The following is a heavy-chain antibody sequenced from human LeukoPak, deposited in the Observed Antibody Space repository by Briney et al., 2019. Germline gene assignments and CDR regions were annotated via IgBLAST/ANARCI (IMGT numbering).Heavy chain of an antibody. Sequence: SETLSLTCTVSGGSISSYYWSWIRQPPGKGLEWIGYIYDSGSTNYNPSLKSRVTISVDTSKNQFSLKLSSVTAADTAVYYCASGTTDIVVVPATLRNYYFDYWGQGTLVTVSS. CDR3: ASGTTDIVVVPATLRNYYFDY. V-gene: IGHV4-59*01. CDR2: IYDSGST. J-gene: IGHJ4*02. CDR1: GGSISSYY. D-gene: IGHD2-2*01.